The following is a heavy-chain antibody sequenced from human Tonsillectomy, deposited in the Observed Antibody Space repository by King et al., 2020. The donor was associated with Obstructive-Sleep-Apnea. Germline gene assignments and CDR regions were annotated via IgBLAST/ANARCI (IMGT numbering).Heavy chain of an antibody. Sequence: MQLQESGPGLVKPSETLSLSCTVSGGSISSSSYYWGWIRQPPGKGLEWIGTIYYSGTTYYNPSLKSRVTISVDTSKNQFSLNLTSVTAADPAVYYCARTLSIYSYGYFDYWGQGTLVTVSS. CDR2: IYYSGTT. J-gene: IGHJ4*02. V-gene: IGHV4-39*07. CDR1: GGSISSSSYY. CDR3: ARTLSIYSYGYFDY. D-gene: IGHD5-18*01.